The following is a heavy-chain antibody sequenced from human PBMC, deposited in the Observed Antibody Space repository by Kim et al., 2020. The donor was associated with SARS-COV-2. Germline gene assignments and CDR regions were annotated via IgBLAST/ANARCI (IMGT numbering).Heavy chain of an antibody. J-gene: IGHJ6*02. CDR1: GFTFSSYG. D-gene: IGHD6-19*01. V-gene: IGHV3-30*18. Sequence: GGSLRLSCAASGFTFSSYGMHWVRQAPGKGLEWVAVISYDGSNKYYADSVKGQFTISRDNSKNTLYLQMNSLRAEDTAVYYCAKVGFSSGWGDYGMDVWGQGTTVTVSS. CDR2: ISYDGSNK. CDR3: AKVGFSSGWGDYGMDV.